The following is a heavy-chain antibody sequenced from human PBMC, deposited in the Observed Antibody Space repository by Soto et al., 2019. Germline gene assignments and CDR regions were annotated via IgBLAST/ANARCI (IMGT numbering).Heavy chain of an antibody. Sequence: EVPLLASGGGLLQPGGTLRLSCAASGFTFSTYAMNWVPQAPGKGLEWVSGISGSGDSTYYADSVKGRFTVSRDNSKNTLYLQMNSLRAEDTAVFYCAKERSSGWSFDYWGQGTLVTVSS. J-gene: IGHJ4*02. D-gene: IGHD6-19*01. CDR2: ISGSGDST. CDR3: AKERSSGWSFDY. CDR1: GFTFSTYA. V-gene: IGHV3-23*01.